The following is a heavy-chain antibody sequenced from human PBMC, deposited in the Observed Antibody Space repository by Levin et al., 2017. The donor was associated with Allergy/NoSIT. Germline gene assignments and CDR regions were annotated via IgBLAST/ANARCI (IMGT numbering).Heavy chain of an antibody. CDR1: GYTFTSYA. J-gene: IGHJ5*02. CDR3: ARDPLYCSGGSCYSGWFDP. Sequence: GESLKISCKASGYTFTSYAMNWVRQAPGQGLEWMGWINTNTGNPTYAQGFTGRFVFSLDTSVSTAYLQISSLKAEDTAVYYCARDPLYCSGGSCYSGWFDPWGQGTLVTVSS. CDR2: INTNTGNP. V-gene: IGHV7-4-1*02. D-gene: IGHD2-15*01.